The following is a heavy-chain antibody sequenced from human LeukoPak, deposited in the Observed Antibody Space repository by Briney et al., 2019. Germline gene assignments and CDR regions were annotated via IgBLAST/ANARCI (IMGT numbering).Heavy chain of an antibody. V-gene: IGHV1-24*01. Sequence: ASVKVSCKVSAYTLTELSMHWVREAPGKGLEWMGGFDHEDGETIYAQKFQGRVTMTEDTSTDTAYMELSSLRSEDTAVYYCATVISGSYGAFDIWGQGTMVTVSS. CDR1: AYTLTELS. J-gene: IGHJ3*02. CDR2: FDHEDGET. D-gene: IGHD1-26*01. CDR3: ATVISGSYGAFDI.